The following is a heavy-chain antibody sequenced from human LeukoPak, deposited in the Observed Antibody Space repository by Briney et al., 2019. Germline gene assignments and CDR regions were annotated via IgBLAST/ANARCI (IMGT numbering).Heavy chain of an antibody. Sequence: PSGGSLRLSCAASGFTFSSYWMHWVRQAPGKGLVWVSRINSDGSSTSYADSVKGRFTISRDNAKNTLYLQMNSLRAEDTAVYYCARVAFSSSGLVYWGQGTLVTVSS. J-gene: IGHJ4*02. CDR2: INSDGSST. CDR1: GFTFSSYW. V-gene: IGHV3-74*01. D-gene: IGHD6-6*01. CDR3: ARVAFSSSGLVY.